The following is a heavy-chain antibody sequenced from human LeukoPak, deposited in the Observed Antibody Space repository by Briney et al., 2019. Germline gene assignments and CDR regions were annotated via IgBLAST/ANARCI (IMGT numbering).Heavy chain of an antibody. J-gene: IGHJ4*02. CDR3: AKDIGGYYYGSGLDY. CDR2: ISWDGGST. V-gene: IGHV3-43*01. Sequence: PGGSLRLSCAASGFTFDDYTMHWVRQAPGKGLEWVSLISWDGGSTYYADSVKGRFTISRDNSKNSLYLQMNSLRTEDTALYYCAKDIGGYYYGSGLDYWGQGTLVTVSS. D-gene: IGHD3-10*01. CDR1: GFTFDDYT.